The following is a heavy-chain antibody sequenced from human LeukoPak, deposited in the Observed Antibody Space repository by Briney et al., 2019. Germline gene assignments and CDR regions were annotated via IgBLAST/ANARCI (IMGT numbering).Heavy chain of an antibody. V-gene: IGHV5-51*01. J-gene: IGHJ4*02. CDR3: ARHGSYYGSGRVLDY. CDR2: IYPGDSDT. CDR1: GYSFTSYW. D-gene: IGHD3-10*01. Sequence: GESLKISCKGSGYSFTSYWIGWVRQMPGKGLEWMGIIYPGDSDTRYSPSFQGQVTISADKSISTAYLQWSSLKASDTAMYYCARHGSYYGSGRVLDYWGQGTLVTVSS.